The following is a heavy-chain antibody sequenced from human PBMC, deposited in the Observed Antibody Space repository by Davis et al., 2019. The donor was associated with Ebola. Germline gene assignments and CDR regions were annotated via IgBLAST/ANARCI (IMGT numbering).Heavy chain of an antibody. D-gene: IGHD3-10*01. J-gene: IGHJ6*02. CDR2: INAGNGNT. Sequence: ASVKVSCKASGYTFTTYAMHWVRQAPGQRLEWMGWINAGNGNTKYSQKFQRRVTMTEDTSTDTAYMELSSLRSEDTAVYYCATDQFDGSGKKRYYYGMDVWGQGTTVTVSS. V-gene: IGHV1-3*01. CDR3: ATDQFDGSGKKRYYYGMDV. CDR1: GYTFTTYA.